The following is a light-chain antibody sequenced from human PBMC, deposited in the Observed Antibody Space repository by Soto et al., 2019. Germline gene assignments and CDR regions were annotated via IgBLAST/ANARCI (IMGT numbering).Light chain of an antibody. CDR1: QSVSSSY. CDR3: QQYDNLPYT. V-gene: IGKV3-20*01. CDR2: GAS. Sequence: EVVMTQSPATLSVSPGDRATLSCRASQSVSSSYLAWYQQKPGQAPRLLIYGASSRATGIPDRFSGSGSGTDFTFTISSLQPEDIATYYCQQYDNLPYTFGQGTRLEIK. J-gene: IGKJ5*01.